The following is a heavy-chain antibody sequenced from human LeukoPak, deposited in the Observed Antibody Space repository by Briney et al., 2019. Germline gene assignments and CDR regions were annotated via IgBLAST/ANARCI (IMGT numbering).Heavy chain of an antibody. CDR1: GFTFSSYA. D-gene: IGHD2-21*01. CDR2: ISGSGGST. Sequence: GGSLRLSCAASGFTFSSYAMSWVRQAPGKGLEWVSDISGSGGSTYHADSVKGRFTISRDNSKNTLYLQMSSLRAEDTALYYCAKDKSGGGGDGYNYLWGAFDIWGQGTMVTVSS. J-gene: IGHJ3*02. V-gene: IGHV3-23*01. CDR3: AKDKSGGGGDGYNYLWGAFDI.